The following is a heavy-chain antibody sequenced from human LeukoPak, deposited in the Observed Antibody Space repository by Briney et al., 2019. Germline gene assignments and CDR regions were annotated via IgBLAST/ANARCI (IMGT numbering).Heavy chain of an antibody. CDR3: ARVPSRYSYGYPVDY. D-gene: IGHD5-18*01. V-gene: IGHV3-30-3*01. Sequence: GGSLRLSCAASGFTFSSYAMHWVRQAPGKGLEWVAVISYDGSNKYYADPVKGRFTISRDNSKNTLYLQMNSLRAEDTAVYYCARVPSRYSYGYPVDYWGQGTLVTVSS. CDR1: GFTFSSYA. J-gene: IGHJ4*02. CDR2: ISYDGSNK.